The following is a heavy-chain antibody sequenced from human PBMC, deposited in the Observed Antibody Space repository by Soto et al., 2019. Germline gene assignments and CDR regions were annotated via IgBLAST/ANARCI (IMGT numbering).Heavy chain of an antibody. CDR1: GYSFTSYW. CDR3: ARVLDIVVVPAANPYYYGMDV. Sequence: GESLKISCKGSGYSFTSYWIGWVRQMPGKGLEWMGIIYPGDSDTRYSPSFQGQVTISADKSISTAYLQWSSLKASDTAMYYCARVLDIVVVPAANPYYYGMDVWGQGTTVTVSS. V-gene: IGHV5-51*01. CDR2: IYPGDSDT. D-gene: IGHD2-2*03. J-gene: IGHJ6*02.